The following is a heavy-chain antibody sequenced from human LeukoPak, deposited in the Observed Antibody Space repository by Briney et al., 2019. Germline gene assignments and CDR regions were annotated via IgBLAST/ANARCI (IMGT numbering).Heavy chain of an antibody. Sequence: SQTLSLTCTVSGGSINNGGYYWSWIRQHPGKGLEWIGYIYYSGSSYYNPSLRSRVTISVDRSKNQFSLKLSSVTAADTAVYYCARDAAVTTRAFDIWGQGTMVTVSS. CDR3: ARDAAVTTRAFDI. CDR2: IYYSGSS. CDR1: GGSINNGGYY. D-gene: IGHD4-17*01. V-gene: IGHV4-30-4*01. J-gene: IGHJ3*02.